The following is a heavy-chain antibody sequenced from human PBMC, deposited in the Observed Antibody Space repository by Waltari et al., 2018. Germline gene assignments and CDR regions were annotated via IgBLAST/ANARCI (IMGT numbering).Heavy chain of an antibody. CDR2: ISYDGSNK. Sequence: QVQLVESGGGVVQPGRSLRLSCAASGFTFSSYGMHWVRQAPGKGLEWVEVISYDGSNKYYADSVKCRFTISRDNSKNTLYLQMNSLRAEDTAVYYCAKGDSSSWGSYYYYGMDVWGQGTTVTVSS. CDR1: GFTFSSYG. CDR3: AKGDSSSWGSYYYYGMDV. V-gene: IGHV3-30*18. D-gene: IGHD6-13*01. J-gene: IGHJ6*02.